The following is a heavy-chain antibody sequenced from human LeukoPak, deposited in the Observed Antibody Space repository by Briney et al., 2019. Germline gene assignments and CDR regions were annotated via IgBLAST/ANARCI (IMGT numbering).Heavy chain of an antibody. J-gene: IGHJ4*02. CDR2: IRSDGSNQ. CDR1: EFTFSSFG. Sequence: SGGSLRLSCAASEFTFSSFGMNWVRQAPGKGLEWVAFIRSDGSNQYYADSVKGRFTISRDNSKNTQYLQMNSLRVEDTAVYYCAKDWPADRSSDWTYYFDYWGQGTLVSVSS. V-gene: IGHV3-30*02. CDR3: AKDWPADRSSDWTYYFDY. D-gene: IGHD6-19*01.